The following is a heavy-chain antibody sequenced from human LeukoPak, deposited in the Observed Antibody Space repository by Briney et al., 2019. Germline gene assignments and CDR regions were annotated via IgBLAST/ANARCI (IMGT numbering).Heavy chain of an antibody. CDR1: GFXFRTYA. J-gene: IGHJ4*02. Sequence: PGGSLRLSCAASGFXFRTYAMSWVRQAPGKALEWVSAVSDDGGSTYYADAIKGRYAISRDNSKNTLYLQMSSLRAEDTAVYYRAIDPCDRSGCNYHFDYWGQGSLVTVSS. CDR3: AIDPCDRSGCNYHFDY. D-gene: IGHD3-22*01. V-gene: IGHV3-23*01. CDR2: VSDDGGST.